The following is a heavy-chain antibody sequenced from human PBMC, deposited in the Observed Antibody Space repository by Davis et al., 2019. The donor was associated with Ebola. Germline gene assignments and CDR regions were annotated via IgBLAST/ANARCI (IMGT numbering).Heavy chain of an antibody. CDR2: IDPTDSET. CDR1: GYSFNNYW. V-gene: IGHV5-10-1*01. J-gene: IGHJ4*02. D-gene: IGHD6-19*01. Sequence: GESLKISCKGSGYSFNNYWISWVRQMPGKGLEWMGRIDPTDSETNYSPSFQGHVTFSIDKSINTAYLQLTSLKASDTATYFCARQGHGWFFDYWGQGTLVTVSS. CDR3: ARQGHGWFFDY.